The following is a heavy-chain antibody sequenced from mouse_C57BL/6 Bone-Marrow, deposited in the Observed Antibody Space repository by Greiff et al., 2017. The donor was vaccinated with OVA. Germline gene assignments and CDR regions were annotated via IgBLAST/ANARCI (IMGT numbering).Heavy chain of an antibody. V-gene: IGHV5-6*02. CDR3: ARHERALHFLSMDY. J-gene: IGHJ4*01. D-gene: IGHD3-3*01. CDR1: GFTFSSYG. CDR2: ISSGGSYT. Sequence: DVKLVESGGDLVKPGGSLKLSCAASGFTFSSYGMSWVRQTPDKRLEWVATISSGGSYTYYPDSVKGRFTISRDNAKNTLYLQMSSLKSEDTAMYYCARHERALHFLSMDYWGQGTSVTVSS.